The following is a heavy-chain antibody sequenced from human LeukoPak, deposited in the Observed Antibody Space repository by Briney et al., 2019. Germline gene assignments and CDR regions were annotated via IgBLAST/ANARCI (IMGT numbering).Heavy chain of an antibody. CDR3: ARLPNTVTTPGFDY. CDR1: GFTFSSYW. CDR2: INSDGSTT. D-gene: IGHD4-17*01. Sequence: PGGSLRLSCVASGFTFSSYWLHWVRQAPGKGLVWVSRINSDGSTTSYADSVKGRFTISRDNAKNTLSLQMNSLRAEDTAVYYCARLPNTVTTPGFDYWGQGTLVTVSS. V-gene: IGHV3-74*01. J-gene: IGHJ4*02.